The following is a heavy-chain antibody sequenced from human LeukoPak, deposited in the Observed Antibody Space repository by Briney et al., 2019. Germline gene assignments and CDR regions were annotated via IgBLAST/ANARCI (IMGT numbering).Heavy chain of an antibody. V-gene: IGHV4-34*01. D-gene: IGHD6-19*01. J-gene: IGHJ4*02. Sequence: SETLSLTCAVYGGSFSGYYWSWIRQPPGKGLEWIGEINHSGSTNYNPSLKSRVTISVDTSKNQFSLRLSSVTAADTAIYYCARAVSGRFDYWGQGTLVTVSS. CDR3: ARAVSGRFDY. CDR2: INHSGST. CDR1: GGSFSGYY.